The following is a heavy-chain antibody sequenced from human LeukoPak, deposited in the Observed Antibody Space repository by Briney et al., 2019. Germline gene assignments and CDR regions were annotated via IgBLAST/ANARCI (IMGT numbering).Heavy chain of an antibody. CDR2: IYPGDSDT. Sequence: ESLKISCKGSGYSFTSYWIGWVRQMPGKGLEWMGIIYPGDSDTRYSPSFQGQVTISADKSISTAYLQWSSLKASDTAMYYCARHDSTQLGMDWGIDYWGQGTLVTVSS. CDR1: GYSFTSYW. CDR3: ARHDSTQLGMDWGIDY. D-gene: IGHD7-27*01. V-gene: IGHV5-51*01. J-gene: IGHJ4*02.